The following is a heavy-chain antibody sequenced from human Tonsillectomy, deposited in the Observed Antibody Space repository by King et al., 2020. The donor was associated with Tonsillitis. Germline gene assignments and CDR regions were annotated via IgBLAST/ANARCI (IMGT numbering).Heavy chain of an antibody. CDR3: ACGSTVTTDYYYYYGMDV. CDR2: ISAYNGNT. Sequence: VQLVESGAEVKKPGASVKVSCKASDYTFTSYGISWVRQAPGQGLEWMGWISAYNGNTNYAQKLQGRVTMTPDTSTSTAYMELRSLRSDDTAVYYCACGSTVTTDYYYYYGMDVWGQGTTVTVSS. V-gene: IGHV1-18*01. J-gene: IGHJ6*02. CDR1: DYTFTSYG. D-gene: IGHD4-17*01.